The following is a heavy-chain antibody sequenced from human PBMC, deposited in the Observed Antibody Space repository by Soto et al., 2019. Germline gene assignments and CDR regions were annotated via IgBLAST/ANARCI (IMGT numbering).Heavy chain of an antibody. V-gene: IGHV3-23*01. J-gene: IGHJ4*02. Sequence: GESLKISCAASGFAFSSYAMNWVRQAPGKGLEWVSAISGSGVGTYYADSVKGRFTISRDNSKNTLYLQMNSLRADDTAVYYCANSNYYDTSDSDYWGQGTLVTVSS. CDR3: ANSNYYDTSDSDY. CDR1: GFAFSSYA. CDR2: ISGSGVGT. D-gene: IGHD3-22*01.